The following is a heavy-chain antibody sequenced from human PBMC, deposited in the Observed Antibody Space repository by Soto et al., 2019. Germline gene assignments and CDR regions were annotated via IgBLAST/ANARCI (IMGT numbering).Heavy chain of an antibody. CDR3: ASRGYSSSSFDY. Sequence: SETLSLTCTVSGGSISSYYWSWIRQPPGKGLEWIGYIYYSGSTNYNPSLKSRVTISVDTSKNQFSLKLSSVTAADTSVYYCASRGYSSSSFDYWGQGTLVTVSS. J-gene: IGHJ4*02. V-gene: IGHV4-59*01. CDR2: IYYSGST. CDR1: GGSISSYY. D-gene: IGHD6-6*01.